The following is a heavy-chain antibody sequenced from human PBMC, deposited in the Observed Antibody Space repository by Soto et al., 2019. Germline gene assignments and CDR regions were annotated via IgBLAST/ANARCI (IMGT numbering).Heavy chain of an antibody. Sequence: TASETLSLTCTVSGGSISSYYWSWIRQPPGKGLEWIGYIYYSGSTNYNPSLKSRVTISVDTSKNQFSLKLSSVTAADTAVYYCARRYGYSFDYWGQGTLVTVSS. CDR2: IYYSGST. J-gene: IGHJ4*02. CDR3: ARRYGYSFDY. D-gene: IGHD1-1*01. V-gene: IGHV4-59*08. CDR1: GGSISSYY.